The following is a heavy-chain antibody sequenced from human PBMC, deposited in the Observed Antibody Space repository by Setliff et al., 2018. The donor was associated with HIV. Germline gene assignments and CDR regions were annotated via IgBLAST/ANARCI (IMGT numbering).Heavy chain of an antibody. CDR1: GFTFSRYW. D-gene: IGHD3-22*01. J-gene: IGHJ4*02. Sequence: GGSLRLSCAASGFTFSRYWMSWVRQAPGKGREWVANRKQDGIEKYYAGSVRGRFTISRDNTKNSLYLQMNNLRAECTAVYYCAKVDTAMVVHYYDSSGYLRPFDSWGQGTLVTVSS. CDR3: AKVDTAMVVHYYDSSGYLRPFDS. V-gene: IGHV3-7*03. CDR2: RKQDGIEK.